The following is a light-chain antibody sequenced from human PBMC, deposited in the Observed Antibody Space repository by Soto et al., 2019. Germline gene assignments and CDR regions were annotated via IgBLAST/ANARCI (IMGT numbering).Light chain of an antibody. V-gene: IGLV2-14*01. Sequence: QSALTQPASVSGSPGQSITISCTGTSSDVGGYNYVSWYQQHPGKAPKLIIYDVSNRPSGVSNRFSGSKSGNTASLTISGLQAEDEADYHCSSYTSSSTLDVVFGGGTQLTVL. J-gene: IGLJ2*01. CDR2: DVS. CDR3: SSYTSSSTLDVV. CDR1: SSDVGGYNY.